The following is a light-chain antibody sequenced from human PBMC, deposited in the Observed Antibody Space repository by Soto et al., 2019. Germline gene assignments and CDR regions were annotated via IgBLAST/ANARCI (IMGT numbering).Light chain of an antibody. V-gene: IGKV1-39*01. Sequence: DIQMTQSPSSLSASVGDSVTITCRASQSISSHLNWYQQKRGKAPKLXIYAASSLQSGVPSRVIGRGAGTDCSRPISGLQPEDVETYHCQQSYRTPWTFGQGTKVDIK. CDR3: QQSYRTPWT. J-gene: IGKJ1*01. CDR2: AAS. CDR1: QSISSH.